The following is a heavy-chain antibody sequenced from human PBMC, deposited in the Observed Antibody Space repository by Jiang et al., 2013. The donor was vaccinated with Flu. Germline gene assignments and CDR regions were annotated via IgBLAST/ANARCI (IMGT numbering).Heavy chain of an antibody. CDR2: VYYSGSA. CDR1: YY. J-gene: IGHJ4*02. Sequence: YYWGWIRPAPREGAWSGLGVVYYSGSAYYNPSLSSRVAMSVDTSKNQLSLRLSSVTAADTAVYYCARAQKYSGFELPYFDYWGQGTLVTVSS. V-gene: IGHV4-39*07. CDR3: ARAQKYSGFELPYFDY. D-gene: IGHD1-26*01.